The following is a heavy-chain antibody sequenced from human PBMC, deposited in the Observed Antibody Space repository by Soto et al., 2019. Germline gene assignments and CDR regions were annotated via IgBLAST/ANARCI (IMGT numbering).Heavy chain of an antibody. V-gene: IGHV4-39*01. J-gene: IGHJ6*02. D-gene: IGHD3-22*01. CDR1: GGSISSSSYY. CDR3: AGGDYYHSSGYYFYYYTMDV. CDR2: VYYGGST. Sequence: SETLSLTCSVFGGSISSSSYYWVWIRQPPGKGLEWIGNVYYGGSTYYNPSLKSRVTISVETSKSQFSLKLSSVTAADTAVYYCAGGDYYHSSGYYFYYYTMDVWGQGTTVTVSS.